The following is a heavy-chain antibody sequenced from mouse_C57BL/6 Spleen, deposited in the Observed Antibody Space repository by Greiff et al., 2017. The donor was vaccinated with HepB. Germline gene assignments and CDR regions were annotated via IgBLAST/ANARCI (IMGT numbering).Heavy chain of an antibody. D-gene: IGHD2-3*01. CDR3: AADGYYPYWYFDV. CDR1: GYTFTDYT. CDR2: IYPRDGST. Sequence: QVQLQQSDAELVKPGASVKISCKASGYTFTDYTIHWMKQRPEQGLEWIGYIYPRDGSTKYNEKFKGKATLTADKSSSTAYMQLNSLTSEDSAVYFCAADGYYPYWYFDVWGTGTTVTVSS. V-gene: IGHV1-78*01. J-gene: IGHJ1*03.